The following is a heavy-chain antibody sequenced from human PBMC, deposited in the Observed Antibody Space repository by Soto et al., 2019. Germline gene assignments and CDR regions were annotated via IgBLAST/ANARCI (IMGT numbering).Heavy chain of an antibody. CDR2: IKQDGSEK. Sequence: PGGSLRLSCAASGFTFSSYWMSWVRQAPGKGLEWVANIKQDGSEKYYVDSVKGRFTISRDNAKNSLYLQMNSLRAEDTAVYYCARGDSSSPYLFYYYYYMDVWGKGTTVTVSS. CDR1: GFTFSSYW. V-gene: IGHV3-7*01. CDR3: ARGDSSSPYLFYYYYYMDV. D-gene: IGHD6-6*01. J-gene: IGHJ6*03.